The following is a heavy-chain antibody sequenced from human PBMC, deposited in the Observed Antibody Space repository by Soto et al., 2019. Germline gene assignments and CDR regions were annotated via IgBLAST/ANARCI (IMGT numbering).Heavy chain of an antibody. J-gene: IGHJ4*02. Sequence: HPGGSLRLSCAASGLTSGPYGMTWVRQAPGRGLEWVSTISGSGFSTHYAESVQGRFTNSRDNSKITMYLQMNSLRAEDTAVYYCAKDPTPRDFLFIHYFDSWGQGSLVTVSS. CDR2: ISGSGFST. CDR1: GLTSGPYG. CDR3: AKDPTPRDFLFIHYFDS. D-gene: IGHD3-10*02. V-gene: IGHV3-23*01.